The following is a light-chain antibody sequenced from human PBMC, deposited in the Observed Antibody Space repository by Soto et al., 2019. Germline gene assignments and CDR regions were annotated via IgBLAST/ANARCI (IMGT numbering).Light chain of an antibody. CDR1: SNDVGSYNL. CDR2: EGS. Sequence: QSVLTQPASVSGSPGQSITISCTGTSNDVGSYNLVSWYQHHPGKAPKLMIFEGSNRPSGVPDRFSGSKSGTSASLATTGLQAEDEADYYCQSYDSSLSGYVFGTGTKVTVL. V-gene: IGLV2-14*02. CDR3: QSYDSSLSGYV. J-gene: IGLJ1*01.